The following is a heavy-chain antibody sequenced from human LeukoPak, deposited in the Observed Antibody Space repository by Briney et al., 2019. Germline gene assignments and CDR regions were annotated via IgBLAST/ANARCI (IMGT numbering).Heavy chain of an antibody. J-gene: IGHJ1*01. Sequence: ASVKVSCKASGYTFTGYYMHWVRQAPGQGLEWMGWINPNSGGTNYAQKLQGRVTMTTDTSTTTAYVELRSLRSDDTAVYYCARARRIAAAGAEYFQHWGQGTLVTVSS. CDR1: GYTFTGYY. V-gene: IGHV1-2*02. CDR3: ARARRIAAAGAEYFQH. D-gene: IGHD6-13*01. CDR2: INPNSGGT.